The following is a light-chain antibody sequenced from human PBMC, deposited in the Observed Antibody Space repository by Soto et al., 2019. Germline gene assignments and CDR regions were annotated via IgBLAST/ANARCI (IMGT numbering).Light chain of an antibody. J-gene: IGKJ4*01. V-gene: IGKV1-27*01. Sequence: DIEMTQSPSSLSASVGDRVTITCRASQDIRKSVVWYQQKPGKVPKLLIDSASTLQSGVPIRFSGRRSGTYFTLTISSLQPEDVATYYCQNYDTISLTFGGGTKVEI. CDR1: QDIRKS. CDR2: SAS. CDR3: QNYDTISLT.